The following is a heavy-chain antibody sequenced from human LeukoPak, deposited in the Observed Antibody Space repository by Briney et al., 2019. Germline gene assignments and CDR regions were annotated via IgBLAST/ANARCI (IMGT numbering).Heavy chain of an antibody. V-gene: IGHV4-59*02. CDR2: INYSGTT. Sequence: SETLSLTCTVSGDSVNNHFWSWIRQSPGKGLEWIGYINYSGTTNYKPSLKTRVSISADTSKNQFSLKVTSVTAADTAVYYCARAPRDSNGYSDAFDIWGQGTIVTVSA. CDR3: ARAPRDSNGYSDAFDI. J-gene: IGHJ3*02. D-gene: IGHD3-22*01. CDR1: GDSVNNHF.